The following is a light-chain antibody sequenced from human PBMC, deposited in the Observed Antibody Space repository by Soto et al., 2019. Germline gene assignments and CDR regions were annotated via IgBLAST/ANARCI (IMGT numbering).Light chain of an antibody. CDR1: QSVSSTY. J-gene: IGKJ2*01. CDR3: ALYDRSPPRYT. V-gene: IGKV3-20*01. Sequence: EIVLTQSPGTLSLSPGERATLSCRASQSVSSTYLAWYQQKPGQAPSLLIYAASSRATGIPDRFSGSGSGTDFTLTISRLEPEDFAVYYCALYDRSPPRYTFGQGAKLEIK. CDR2: AAS.